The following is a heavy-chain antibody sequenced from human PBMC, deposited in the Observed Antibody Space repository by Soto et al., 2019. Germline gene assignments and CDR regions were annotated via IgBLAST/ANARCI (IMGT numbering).Heavy chain of an antibody. D-gene: IGHD6-19*01. Sequence: EVQLVESGGGLVQPRGSLRISCAASGFSLSDYWMNWVRQAPGKGLERVAIIKQDGSDSYYVDSVKGLFTISRDNAKNSLYMQMSSLGVDDTALYYCARSRGWLHDYWGQGTLVTVSS. J-gene: IGHJ4*02. CDR2: IKQDGSDS. CDR3: ARSRGWLHDY. V-gene: IGHV3-7*03. CDR1: GFSLSDYW.